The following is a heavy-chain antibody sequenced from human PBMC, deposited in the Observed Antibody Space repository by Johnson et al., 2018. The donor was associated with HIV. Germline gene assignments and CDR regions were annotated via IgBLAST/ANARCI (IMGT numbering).Heavy chain of an antibody. CDR3: ARAMRWPSKAAFDI. J-gene: IGHJ3*02. CDR1: GFTFSDYY. D-gene: IGHD5-24*01. Sequence: QVQLVESGGGVVQPGRSLRLSCAASGFTFSDYYMSWIRQAPGKGLEWVSYISSSGSTIYYADSVKGRFTISRANAKNSLYLQMNSLRAEDTAGYYCARAMRWPSKAAFDIWGQGTMVTVSS. CDR2: ISSSGSTI. V-gene: IGHV3-11*04.